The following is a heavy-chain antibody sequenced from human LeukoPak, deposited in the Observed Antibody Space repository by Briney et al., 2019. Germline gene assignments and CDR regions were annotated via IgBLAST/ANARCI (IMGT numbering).Heavy chain of an antibody. V-gene: IGHV5-51*01. CDR3: ARAGGDCSSTSCYGWFDP. D-gene: IGHD2-2*01. CDR2: IYPGDSDT. CDR1: GYSFTSYW. J-gene: IGHJ5*02. Sequence: GESLKISCKGSGYSFTSYWIGWVRQMPGKGLEWMGIIYPGDSDTRHSPSFQGQVTISADKSISTAYLQWSSLKASDTAMYYCARAGGDCSSTSCYGWFDPWGQGTLVTVSS.